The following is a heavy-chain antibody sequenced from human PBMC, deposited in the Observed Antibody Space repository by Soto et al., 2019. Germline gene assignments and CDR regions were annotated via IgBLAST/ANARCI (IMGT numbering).Heavy chain of an antibody. CDR2: INIYNGNT. V-gene: IGHV1-3*04. Sequence: QVQLVQSGAEVKKPGASVKVSCKASGYTFTNYAVHWVRQAPGQRLEWMGWINIYNGNTKYSQNFQDRVTISTDTSASTAYMEQSSLGYEDTAVYYCARAAVGYFDYWGQGTLVTVSS. J-gene: IGHJ4*02. CDR3: ARAAVGYFDY. D-gene: IGHD6-19*01. CDR1: GYTFTNYA.